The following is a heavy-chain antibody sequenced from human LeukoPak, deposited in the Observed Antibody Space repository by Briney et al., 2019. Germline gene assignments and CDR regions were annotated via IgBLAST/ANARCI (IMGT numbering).Heavy chain of an antibody. CDR1: GFTFSNYY. CDR2: ISSSGSTI. J-gene: IGHJ4*02. CDR3: ARDRVFVRRGPRD. D-gene: IGHD6-13*01. V-gene: IGHV3-11*01. Sequence: KPGGSLRLSCAASGFTFSNYYMSWIRQAPGKGLEWVSYISSSGSTIYYADSVKGRFTISRDNAKNSLYLRMNSLRAEDTAVYYFARDRVFVRRGPRDWGQGTLVTVSS.